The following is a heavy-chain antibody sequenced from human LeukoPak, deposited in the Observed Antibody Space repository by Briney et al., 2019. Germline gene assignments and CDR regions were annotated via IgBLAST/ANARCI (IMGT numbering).Heavy chain of an antibody. CDR2: ISSSSSYT. CDR3: ARDCSGYSYGYRRYYGMDV. Sequence: GGSLRLSCAASGFTFSDYYMSWIRQAPGKGLEWVSYISSSSSYTDYADSVKGRFTISRDNAKNSLYLQMNSLRAEDTAVYYCARDCSGYSYGYRRYYGMDVWGKGTTVTVSS. J-gene: IGHJ6*04. V-gene: IGHV3-11*06. CDR1: GFTFSDYY. D-gene: IGHD5-18*01.